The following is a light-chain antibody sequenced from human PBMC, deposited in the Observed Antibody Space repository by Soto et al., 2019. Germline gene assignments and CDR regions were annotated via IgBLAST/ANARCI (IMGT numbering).Light chain of an antibody. CDR3: QQYGSSPSIT. CDR1: QSISGT. Sequence: EIVMTQSPATPSVSAGGRATLSCRASQSISGTLAWYQQKPGQAPRLLISGASSRATGIPDRFSGSVSGTDFTLTISRLEPEDFAVYYGQQYGSSPSITFGQGTRLEIK. V-gene: IGKV3-20*01. CDR2: GAS. J-gene: IGKJ5*01.